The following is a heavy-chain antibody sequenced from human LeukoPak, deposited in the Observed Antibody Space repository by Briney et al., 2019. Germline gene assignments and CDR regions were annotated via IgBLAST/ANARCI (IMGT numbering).Heavy chain of an antibody. CDR1: EFTLSNYW. V-gene: IGHV3-11*01. CDR3: ARKTNYYGSGSYKGVDY. Sequence: PGGSLRLSCAASEFTLSNYWLSWVRQAPGKGLEWVSYISSSGSTIYYADSVKGRFTISRDNAKNSLYLQMNSLRAEDTAVYYCARKTNYYGSGSYKGVDYWGQGTLVTVSS. J-gene: IGHJ4*02. CDR2: ISSSGSTI. D-gene: IGHD3-10*01.